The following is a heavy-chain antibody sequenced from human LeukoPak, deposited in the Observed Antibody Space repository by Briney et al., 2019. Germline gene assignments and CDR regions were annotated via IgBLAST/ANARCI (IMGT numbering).Heavy chain of an antibody. D-gene: IGHD3-9*01. CDR3: AKNYANFRPFYDY. J-gene: IGHJ4*02. Sequence: TGGSLRLSCAASGFTFSNYAMTWVRQTPEKGLEWVSAMSGDGVYTYYTDSVRGRFTSFRDNSKNTLFLQMNSLRAEDTAIYFCAKNYANFRPFYDYWGQGIRVIVSS. CDR2: MSGDGVYT. V-gene: IGHV3-23*01. CDR1: GFTFSNYA.